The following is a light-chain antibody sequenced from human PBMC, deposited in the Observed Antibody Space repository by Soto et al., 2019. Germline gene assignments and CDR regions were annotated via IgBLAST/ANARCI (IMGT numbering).Light chain of an antibody. V-gene: IGLV2-23*01. CDR2: EGS. CDR1: SSDVGSYNL. CDR3: CSYAGNSIYV. J-gene: IGLJ1*01. Sequence: QSALTQPASVSGSPRQSITISCTGTSSDVGSYNLVSWYQQHPGKAPKVMIYEGSKRPSGVSNRFSASKSGTTASLTISGLQAEDEADYYCCSYAGNSIYVFGSGTRSPS.